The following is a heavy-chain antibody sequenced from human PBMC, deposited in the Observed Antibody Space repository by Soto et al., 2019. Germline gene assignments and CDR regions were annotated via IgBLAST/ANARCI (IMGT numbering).Heavy chain of an antibody. CDR2: IIPIFGTA. V-gene: IGHV1-69*13. CDR3: ASSPRYSSSWYWFDP. J-gene: IGHJ5*02. CDR1: GGTFSSYA. Sequence: SVKVSCKASGGTFSSYAISWVRQAPGQGLEWMGGIIPIFGTANYAQKFQGRVTITADESTSTAYMELSSLRSEDTAVYYCASSPRYSSSWYWFDPWGQGTLVTVSS. D-gene: IGHD6-13*01.